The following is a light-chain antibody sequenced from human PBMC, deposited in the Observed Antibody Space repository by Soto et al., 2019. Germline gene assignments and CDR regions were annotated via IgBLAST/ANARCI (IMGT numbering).Light chain of an antibody. V-gene: IGKV3-20*01. Sequence: EIVSTQSPGTLSLSPGERATLSCRASQSLSSSQLAWYQQKPGQAPRLLIHDASSRATGISDRFTGSGSGTDFTLTITTPEPEDFAVYYCQQYGSSPRTFGLGTKVDIK. CDR1: QSLSSSQ. CDR2: DAS. J-gene: IGKJ1*01. CDR3: QQYGSSPRT.